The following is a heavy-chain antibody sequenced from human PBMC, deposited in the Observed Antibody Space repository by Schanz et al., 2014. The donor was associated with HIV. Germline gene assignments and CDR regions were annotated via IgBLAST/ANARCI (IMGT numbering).Heavy chain of an antibody. CDR3: ARGRYYGSEFDY. D-gene: IGHD3-10*01. V-gene: IGHV1-18*01. CDR2: ISAYNGNT. Sequence: QVQLVQSGAEVKEPGASVTVSCKASGYTFSNYAINWVRQAPGQGLEWMGWISAYNGNTNYAQKVQGRVTMTTDTSTSTAYMELRSLTSDDTAFYYCARGRYYGSEFDYWGQGTLVTVSS. CDR1: GYTFSNYA. J-gene: IGHJ4*02.